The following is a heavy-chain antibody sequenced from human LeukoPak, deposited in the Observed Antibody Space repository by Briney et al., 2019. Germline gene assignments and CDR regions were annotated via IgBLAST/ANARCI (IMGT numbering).Heavy chain of an antibody. CDR1: GGSFSGYY. CDR2: INHSGST. J-gene: IGHJ4*02. Sequence: SETLSLTCAVYGGSFSGYYWSWIRQPPGKGLEWIGEINHSGSTNYNPSLKSRVTMSVDTSKNQFSLKLSSVTAVDTAVYYCAKKRASYGEFDYWGQGTLVTVSS. V-gene: IGHV4-34*01. D-gene: IGHD5-18*01. CDR3: AKKRASYGEFDY.